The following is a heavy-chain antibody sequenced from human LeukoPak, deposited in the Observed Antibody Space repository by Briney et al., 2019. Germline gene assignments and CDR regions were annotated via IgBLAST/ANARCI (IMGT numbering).Heavy chain of an antibody. J-gene: IGHJ4*02. V-gene: IGHV3-49*03. CDR1: GFTGDYA. CDR2: IRSKAYGGTT. D-gene: IGHD3-3*01. CDR3: TRGIRFLEWLSAY. Sequence: PGGSLRLSCTASGFTGDYAMSWFRQAPGKGLEWVGFIRSKAYGGTTEYAASVKGRFTISRDDSKSIAYLQMNSLKTEDTAVYYCTRGIRFLEWLSAYWGQGTLVTVSS.